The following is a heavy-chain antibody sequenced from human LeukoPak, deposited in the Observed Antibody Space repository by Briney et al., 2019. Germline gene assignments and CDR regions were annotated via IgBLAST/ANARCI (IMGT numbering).Heavy chain of an antibody. CDR2: INWNGGST. J-gene: IGHJ4*02. D-gene: IGHD6-13*01. V-gene: IGHV3-20*04. CDR1: GFTFDDYG. CDR3: ARDSHSSWDASIVY. Sequence: PGGSLRLSCAASGFTFDDYGMSWVRQAPGKGLEWVSGINWNGGSTGYADSVKGRFTISRDNAKNSLYLQMNSLRAEDTALYYCARDSHSSWDASIVYWGQGTLVTVSS.